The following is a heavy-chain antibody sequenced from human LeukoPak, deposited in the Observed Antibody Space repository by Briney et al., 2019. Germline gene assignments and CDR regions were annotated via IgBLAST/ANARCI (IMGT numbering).Heavy chain of an antibody. CDR1: GFTFSDYY. Sequence: GGSLRLSCAASGFTFSDYYMSWIRQAPGKGLEWVANINQDGSAKYYVDSVKGRFTISRDNAKNSLYLQMNSLRAEDTALYYCAKDISLAAAGLYFDYWGQGTLVTVSS. CDR2: INQDGSAK. D-gene: IGHD6-13*01. CDR3: AKDISLAAAGLYFDY. V-gene: IGHV3-7*03. J-gene: IGHJ4*02.